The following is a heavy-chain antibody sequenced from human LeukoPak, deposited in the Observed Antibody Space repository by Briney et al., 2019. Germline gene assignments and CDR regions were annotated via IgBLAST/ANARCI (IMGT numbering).Heavy chain of an antibody. D-gene: IGHD1-26*01. J-gene: IGHJ4*02. V-gene: IGHV4-34*01. Sequence: SETLSLTCAVYGGSFSDYYWSWIRQPPGKGLEWIGEINHSGSANYNPSLKSRVTISVDTSKNQFSLKLSSVTAADTAVYYCARYGSYSYFDYWGQGTLVTVSS. CDR2: INHSGSA. CDR1: GGSFSDYY. CDR3: ARYGSYSYFDY.